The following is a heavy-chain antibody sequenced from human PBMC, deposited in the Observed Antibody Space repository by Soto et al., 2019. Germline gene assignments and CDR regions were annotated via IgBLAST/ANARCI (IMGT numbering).Heavy chain of an antibody. CDR2: VYRTGST. D-gene: IGHD6-13*01. Sequence: SETLSLTCAVSGGSISTSNWWSWVRQPPGKGLEWIGEVYRTGSTNYNPSLESRLTISVDKSKNQFSLKLTSVTAADTAVYYCARARATIAAATIFDCWGQGTLVTVSS. CDR3: ARARATIAAATIFDC. J-gene: IGHJ4*02. CDR1: GGSISTSNW. V-gene: IGHV4-4*02.